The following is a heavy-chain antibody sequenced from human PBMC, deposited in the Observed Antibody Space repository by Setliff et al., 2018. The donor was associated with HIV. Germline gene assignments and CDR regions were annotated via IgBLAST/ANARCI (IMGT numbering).Heavy chain of an antibody. CDR3: VRDWHSSAWGKVGDY. CDR1: GFTFSSYW. CDR2: IIQDESAK. V-gene: IGHV3-7*03. J-gene: IGHJ4*02. Sequence: PGGSLRLSCAASGFTFSSYWMSWVRQAPGKGLEWVANIIQDESAKYYVDSVKGRFTISRDNAKNSLYLQMNSLGGEDTAVYYCVRDWHSSAWGKVGDYWGQGTLVTVSS. D-gene: IGHD3-16*01.